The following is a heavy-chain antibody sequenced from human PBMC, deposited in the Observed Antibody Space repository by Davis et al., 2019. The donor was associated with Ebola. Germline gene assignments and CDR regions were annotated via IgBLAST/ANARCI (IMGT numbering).Heavy chain of an antibody. CDR1: GFTFSSYA. Sequence: GESLKISCAASGFTFSSYAMHWVRQAPGKGLEWVAVISYDGSNKYYADSVKGRFTISRDNSKNTLYLQMNSLRAEDTAVYYCAKSYGGIDYYYYYYMDVWGKGTTVTVSS. CDR2: ISYDGSNK. CDR3: AKSYGGIDYYYYYYMDV. J-gene: IGHJ6*03. V-gene: IGHV3-30-3*02. D-gene: IGHD4-23*01.